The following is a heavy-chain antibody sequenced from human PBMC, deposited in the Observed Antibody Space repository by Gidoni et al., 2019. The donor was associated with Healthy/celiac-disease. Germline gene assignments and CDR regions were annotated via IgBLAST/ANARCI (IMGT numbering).Heavy chain of an antibody. D-gene: IGHD4-17*01. CDR3: ARGLTDHGGKIRRGPFDL. J-gene: IGHJ2*01. CDR2: INHSGST. V-gene: IGHV4-34*01. Sequence: QVQLQQWGAGLLKPSETLSLTCAVYGGSLRGYYWTWIRQPPGKGLEWIGEINHSGSTNYNPSLKSRVTISVDTSKNQFSLKLSSVTAADTAVYYCARGLTDHGGKIRRGPFDLWGRGTRVTVSS. CDR1: GGSLRGYY.